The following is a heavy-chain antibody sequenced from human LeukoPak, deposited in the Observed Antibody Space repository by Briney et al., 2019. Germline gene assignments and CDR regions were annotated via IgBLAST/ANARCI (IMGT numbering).Heavy chain of an antibody. Sequence: QSWGVLRLSCAASGFTFSSYAMHWVRQAPGKGLEWVAVISYDGSNKYYADSVKGRFTISRDNSKNTLYLQMNSLRAEDTAVYYCATPGGYGDYAPFDYWGQGTLVTVSS. J-gene: IGHJ4*02. CDR3: ATPGGYGDYAPFDY. CDR1: GFTFSSYA. CDR2: ISYDGSNK. D-gene: IGHD4-17*01. V-gene: IGHV3-30-3*01.